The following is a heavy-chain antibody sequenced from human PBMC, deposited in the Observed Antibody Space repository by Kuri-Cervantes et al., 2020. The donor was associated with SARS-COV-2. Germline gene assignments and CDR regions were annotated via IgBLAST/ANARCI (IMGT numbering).Heavy chain of an antibody. Sequence: ASVKVSCKASGYTFTSYDINWVRQATGQGLEWMGWMNPNSGNTGYAQKFQGRVTITRNTSISTAYMELSSLRSEDTAVYYCASEQPSRYCSSTSCYTWGQGTLVTVSS. CDR1: GYTFTSYD. CDR3: ASEQPSRYCSSTSCYT. J-gene: IGHJ5*02. D-gene: IGHD2-2*02. CDR2: MNPNSGNT. V-gene: IGHV1-8*03.